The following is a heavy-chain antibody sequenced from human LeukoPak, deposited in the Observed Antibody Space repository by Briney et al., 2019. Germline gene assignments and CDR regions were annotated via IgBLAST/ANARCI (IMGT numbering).Heavy chain of an antibody. CDR3: ARGYCSSISCFDP. J-gene: IGHJ5*02. CDR1: GFIFSSYN. CDR2: ISSTSSTI. D-gene: IGHD2-2*01. V-gene: IGHV3-48*04. Sequence: GGSLRLSCAASGFIFSSYNMNWVRQAPGKGLEWVSYISSTSSTIYYADSVKGRFTISRDNAKNSLYLQMNSLRAEDTAVYYCARGYCSSISCFDPWGQGTLVTVSS.